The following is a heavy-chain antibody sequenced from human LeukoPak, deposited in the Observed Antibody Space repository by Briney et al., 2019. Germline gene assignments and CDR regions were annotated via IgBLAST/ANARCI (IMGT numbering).Heavy chain of an antibody. D-gene: IGHD5-18*01. V-gene: IGHV4-59*01. CDR1: GGSLSSYY. CDR2: IYYSGST. J-gene: IGHJ4*02. Sequence: PSETLSLTCTVSGGSLSSYYWSWIRQPPGKGLEWIGYIYYSGSTNYNPSLKSRVTISVDTSKNQFSLKLSSVTAADTAVYYCAREGDSYGPFDYWGQGTLVTVSS. CDR3: AREGDSYGPFDY.